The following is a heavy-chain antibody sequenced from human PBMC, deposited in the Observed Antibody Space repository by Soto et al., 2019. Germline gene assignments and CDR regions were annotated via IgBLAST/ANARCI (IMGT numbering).Heavy chain of an antibody. J-gene: IGHJ4*01. Sequence: GEELIHCKAGSALILSTYAMRLVRQPPGKGLEGVSASSGSGGSTYYADSVKGRFTISRDNSKNTLYLQMNSLRAEDTAVYYFSKDLRATIAVSSTSSHYF. V-gene: IGHV3-23*01. CDR1: ALILSTYA. D-gene: IGHD6-19*01. CDR3: SKDLRATIAVSSTSSHYF. CDR2: SSGSGGST.